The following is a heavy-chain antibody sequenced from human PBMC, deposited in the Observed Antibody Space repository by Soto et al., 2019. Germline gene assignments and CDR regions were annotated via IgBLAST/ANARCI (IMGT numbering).Heavy chain of an antibody. CDR1: GFTFSSYA. CDR3: ARDPFIPFSGTGRGYYYGMDV. Sequence: QVQLVESGGGVVQPGRSLRLSCAASGFTFSSYAMHWVRQAPGKGLEWVAVISYDGSNKYYADSVKGRFTISRDNSKNTLYLQMNSLRTEDTAVYYCARDPFIPFSGTGRGYYYGMDVWGQGTTVTVSS. J-gene: IGHJ6*02. CDR2: ISYDGSNK. D-gene: IGHD2-8*02. V-gene: IGHV3-30-3*01.